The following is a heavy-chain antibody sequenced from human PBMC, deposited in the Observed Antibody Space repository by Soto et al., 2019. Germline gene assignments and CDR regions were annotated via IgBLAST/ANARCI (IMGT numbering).Heavy chain of an antibody. J-gene: IGHJ4*02. V-gene: IGHV1-18*01. CDR3: ARLYCSGGSCYAGYFDY. CDR2: ISAYNGNT. D-gene: IGHD2-15*01. Sequence: QVQLVQSGAEVKKPGASVKVSCKASGYTFTSYGISWVRQAPGQGLEWMGWISAYNGNTNYAQKLQGRVTMTTDTSPSTAYMELRSLRSDDTAVYYCARLYCSGGSCYAGYFDYWGQGTLVTVSS. CDR1: GYTFTSYG.